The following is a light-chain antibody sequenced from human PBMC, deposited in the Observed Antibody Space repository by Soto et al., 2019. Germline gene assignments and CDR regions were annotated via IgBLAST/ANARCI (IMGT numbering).Light chain of an antibody. CDR2: KAS. V-gene: IGKV1-5*03. CDR1: QSVSSW. CDR3: QQYNDFPYT. Sequence: DIQMTQSPSTLSASVGDSVTITCRASQSVSSWLAWYQQKPGKAPKLLIYKASTLESGVPSRFIGSGSGTEFTLTINSLQPDDFATYHCQQYNDFPYTFGQGTILEIK. J-gene: IGKJ2*01.